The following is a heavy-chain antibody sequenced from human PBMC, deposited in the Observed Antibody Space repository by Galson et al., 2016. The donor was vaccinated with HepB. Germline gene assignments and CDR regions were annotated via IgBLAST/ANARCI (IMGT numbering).Heavy chain of an antibody. J-gene: IGHJ5*02. CDR3: VRDHSVVPTTAYNWFDP. CDR2: INRDGTIS. V-gene: IGHV3-74*01. Sequence: SLRLSCAASGFAFSSHWMHWVRQDLGKGLVWVSRINRDGTISNYADSVKGRFTISRDNAKNTLYLQMNSLGAEDTAVYFCVRDHSVVPTTAYNWFDPWGRGTLVTVSS. D-gene: IGHD4-23*01. CDR1: GFAFSSHW.